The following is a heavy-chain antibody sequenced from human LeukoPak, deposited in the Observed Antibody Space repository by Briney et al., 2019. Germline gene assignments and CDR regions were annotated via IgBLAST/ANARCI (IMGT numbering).Heavy chain of an antibody. J-gene: IGHJ5*02. CDR1: GGSISSSSYY. V-gene: IGHV4-39*07. Sequence: PSETPSLTCTVSGGSISSSSYYWGWIRQPPGKGLEWIGSIYYSGSTYYNPSLKSRVTISVDTSKNQFSLKLSSVTAADTAVYYCARDRTPFDPWGQGTLVTVSS. CDR3: ARDRTPFDP. CDR2: IYYSGST.